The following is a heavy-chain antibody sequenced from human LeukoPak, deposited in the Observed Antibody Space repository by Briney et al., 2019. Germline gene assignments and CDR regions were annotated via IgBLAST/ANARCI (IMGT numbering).Heavy chain of an antibody. Sequence: SETLSLTCTVSGGSISSYYWSWIRQPPGKGLEWIGYIYYSGSTNYNPSLKSRVTISVDTSKNQFSLKLSSVTAADTAVYYCARARGYSYGSIRFVYWGQGTLVTVSS. CDR2: IYYSGST. D-gene: IGHD5-18*01. V-gene: IGHV4-59*01. J-gene: IGHJ4*02. CDR3: ARARGYSYGSIRFVY. CDR1: GGSISSYY.